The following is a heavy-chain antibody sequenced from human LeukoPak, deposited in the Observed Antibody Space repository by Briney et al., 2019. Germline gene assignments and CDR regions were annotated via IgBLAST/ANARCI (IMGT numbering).Heavy chain of an antibody. CDR1: GGSISSYY. CDR2: IYTSGST. J-gene: IGHJ4*02. CDR3: ARGPPRLKYVFPPPLDY. D-gene: IGHD3-10*02. V-gene: IGHV4-4*07. Sequence: SETLSLTCTVSGGSISSYYWSWIRQPAGKGLEWIGRIYTSGSTNYNPSLKSRVTMSVDTSKNQFSLKLSSVTAADTAVYYCARGPPRLKYVFPPPLDYWGQGTLVTVSS.